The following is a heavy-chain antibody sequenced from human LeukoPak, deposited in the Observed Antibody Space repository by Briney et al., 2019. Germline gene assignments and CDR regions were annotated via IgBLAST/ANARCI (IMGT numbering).Heavy chain of an antibody. Sequence: SETLSLTCTVSGVSITSYYWSWIRQPPGKGLEWLGYIYYNGSTNYNPSLKSRVTISIDSSQSQFSLKLSSVTAADTAVYYCARHSGSYRYYFDYWGQGTLVTVSS. CDR1: GVSITSYY. CDR2: IYYNGST. V-gene: IGHV4-59*01. D-gene: IGHD1-26*01. J-gene: IGHJ4*02. CDR3: ARHSGSYRYYFDY.